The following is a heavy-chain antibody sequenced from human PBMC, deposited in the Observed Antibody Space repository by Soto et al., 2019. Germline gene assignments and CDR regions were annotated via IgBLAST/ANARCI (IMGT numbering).Heavy chain of an antibody. J-gene: IGHJ3*02. CDR1: GFICSSYD. CDR2: ILVGGST. Sequence: GGSLRLSCAVSGFICSSYDMSWVRQAPGKGLEWVSTILVGGSTHYEDSVKGRFTISRDTSKNTWYLQMKSLTAGDTAFYYCAKATATSGGAFEIYGQGTMVTVSS. V-gene: IGHV3-23*01. D-gene: IGHD1-1*01. CDR3: AKATATSGGAFEI.